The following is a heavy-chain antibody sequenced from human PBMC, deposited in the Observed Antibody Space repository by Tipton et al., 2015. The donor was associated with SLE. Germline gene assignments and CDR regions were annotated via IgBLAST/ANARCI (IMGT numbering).Heavy chain of an antibody. D-gene: IGHD4-23*01. J-gene: IGHJ5*02. V-gene: IGHV3-33*08. CDR3: AASGTTVVANWFDP. Sequence: RSLRLSCEGSGFYFRDYGMHWVRQAPGKGLEWVAVTWYDGSQKYYADSVKGRFTISRDNSKNTLYLQMNSLRAGDTAVYYCAASGTTVVANWFDPWGQGTLVTVSS. CDR2: TWYDGSQK. CDR1: GFYFRDYG.